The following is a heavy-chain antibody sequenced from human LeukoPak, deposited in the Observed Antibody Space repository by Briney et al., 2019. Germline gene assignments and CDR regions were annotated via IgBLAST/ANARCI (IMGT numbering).Heavy chain of an antibody. J-gene: IGHJ3*02. CDR2: IYYSGSG. Sequence: PSETLSLTCTVSGGSISSYYWSWIRQPPGKGLEWIGYIYYSGSGNYNPSLKSRVTISVDTSKNQFSLKVSSVTAADTAVYYCARDYGLRYPDAFDIWGQGTMVTVSS. V-gene: IGHV4-59*01. D-gene: IGHD5/OR15-5a*01. CDR1: GGSISSYY. CDR3: ARDYGLRYPDAFDI.